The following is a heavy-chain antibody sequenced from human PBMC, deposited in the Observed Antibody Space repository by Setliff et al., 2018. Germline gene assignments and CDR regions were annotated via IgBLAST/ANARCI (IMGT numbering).Heavy chain of an antibody. Sequence: LRLSCEGSGFIFGSYAMGWVRQAPGKGLEWVSSISGDGDTTYNADSVNGRFTISRDNSKNTLYLQMNSLSGDDTAVYYCAKFISYYYYGMDGWGQGTTGTAP. V-gene: IGHV3-23*01. CDR1: GFIFGSYA. J-gene: IGHJ6*02. CDR3: AKFISYYYYGMDG. CDR2: ISGDGDTT.